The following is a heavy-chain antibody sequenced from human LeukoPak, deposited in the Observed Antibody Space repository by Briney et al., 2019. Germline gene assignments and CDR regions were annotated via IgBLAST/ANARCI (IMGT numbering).Heavy chain of an antibody. J-gene: IGHJ4*02. CDR3: ARGGGYCGSTSCSPFDY. CDR1: GVSISSYY. Sequence: SSETLSLTCTVSGVSISSYYWSWIRQPPGKGLEWIGYIYYSGSTNYNPSLKSRVTISVDTSKNQFSLKLSSVTAADTAVYYCARGGGYCGSTSCSPFDYWDQGTLVTVSS. D-gene: IGHD2-2*01. V-gene: IGHV4-59*01. CDR2: IYYSGST.